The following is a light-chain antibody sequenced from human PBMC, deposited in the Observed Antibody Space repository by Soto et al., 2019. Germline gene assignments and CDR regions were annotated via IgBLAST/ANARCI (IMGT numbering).Light chain of an antibody. V-gene: IGKV1-39*01. J-gene: IGKJ1*01. Sequence: DIQMPQSPSSQSASVGDRVTITCRASQSISSYLNWYQQKPGKAPNLLIYAASSLQSGVPSRFSVSGSGTDFTLTISSLQNEDFATYYCQQRYSTTLTFCQGTKVDIK. CDR2: AAS. CDR1: QSISSY. CDR3: QQRYSTTLT.